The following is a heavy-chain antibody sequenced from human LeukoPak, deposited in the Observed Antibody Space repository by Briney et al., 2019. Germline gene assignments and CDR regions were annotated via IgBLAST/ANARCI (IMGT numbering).Heavy chain of an antibody. V-gene: IGHV4-59*01. Sequence: SETLSLTCIVSGGSISSYYWSWIRQPPGKGLEWIGYIYYSGSTNYNPSLKSRVTISVDTSKNQFSLKLSSVTAADTAVYYCASTAYYYDSSGYEYFQHWGQGTLVTVSS. CDR1: GGSISSYY. CDR2: IYYSGST. CDR3: ASTAYYYDSSGYEYFQH. J-gene: IGHJ1*01. D-gene: IGHD3-22*01.